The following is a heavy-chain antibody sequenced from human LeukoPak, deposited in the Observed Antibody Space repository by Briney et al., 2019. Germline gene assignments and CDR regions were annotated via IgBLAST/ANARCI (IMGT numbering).Heavy chain of an antibody. D-gene: IGHD6-19*01. Sequence: GGSLRLSCAASGFTFNTYAMSWVRQAPGKGLEWVSTISGSGGSTYYADSVKGRFTISRDNSKNTLYLHMNSLRAEDTAVYYCAKYTAYSTGWPSYWGQGTLVTVS. J-gene: IGHJ4*02. V-gene: IGHV3-23*01. CDR2: ISGSGGST. CDR3: AKYTAYSTGWPSY. CDR1: GFTFNTYA.